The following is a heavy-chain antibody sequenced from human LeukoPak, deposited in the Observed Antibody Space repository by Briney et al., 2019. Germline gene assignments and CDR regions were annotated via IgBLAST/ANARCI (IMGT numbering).Heavy chain of an antibody. CDR2: IYPGDSDT. Sequence: GESLKISCKGSGYSFTSYWIGWVRQMPGKGLEWMGIIYPGDSDTRYSPSFQGQVTISADMSISTAYLQWSSLKASDTAMYYCARSRVVVVAATRYDAFDIWGQGTMVTVSS. CDR1: GYSFTSYW. CDR3: ARSRVVVVAATRYDAFDI. J-gene: IGHJ3*02. V-gene: IGHV5-51*01. D-gene: IGHD2-15*01.